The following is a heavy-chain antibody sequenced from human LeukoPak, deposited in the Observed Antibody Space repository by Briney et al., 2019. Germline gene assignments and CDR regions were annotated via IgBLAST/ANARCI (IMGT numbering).Heavy chain of an antibody. D-gene: IGHD5-18*01. V-gene: IGHV3-23*01. CDR1: GFSFSNYA. J-gene: IGHJ4*02. Sequence: GGSLRLSCAASGFSFSNYAMSWARQAPGKGLEWVSAISGSGGSTYYADSVKGRFTISRDNSKNTLYLQMNSLRAEDTAVYYCTKGTIWLPFDYWGQGTLVTVSS. CDR2: ISGSGGST. CDR3: TKGTIWLPFDY.